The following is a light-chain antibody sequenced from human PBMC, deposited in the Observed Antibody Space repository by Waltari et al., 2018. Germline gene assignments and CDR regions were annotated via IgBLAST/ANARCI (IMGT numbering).Light chain of an antibody. V-gene: IGKV2-30*02. CDR3: MQGTYWPSIT. CDR2: KVS. J-gene: IGKJ5*01. Sequence: DVVMTQSPLSLPVTLGQPASISCRSSQSLVHSDGNIYLHWFQQRPGQSARRLIYKVSNRDSGVPDRFSGSGSGTEFTLKIIRVEAEDVGVYYCMQGTYWPSITFGQGTRLEIK. CDR1: QSLVHSDGNIY.